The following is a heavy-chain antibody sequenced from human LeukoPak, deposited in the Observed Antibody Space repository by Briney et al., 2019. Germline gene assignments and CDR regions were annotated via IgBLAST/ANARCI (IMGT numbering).Heavy chain of an antibody. D-gene: IGHD4-17*01. CDR3: ARLKDAVTIFDC. CDR1: GFSLSNYW. CDR2: IKEDGSQR. Sequence: GGSLRLSCVASGFSLSNYWMSWVRQAPGKGLEWVASIKEDGSQRDYVDSVKGRFTISRDNTKNSLYLQMSSLGAEGTAVYYCARLKDAVTIFDCWGQGILVTVSS. V-gene: IGHV3-7*01. J-gene: IGHJ5*01.